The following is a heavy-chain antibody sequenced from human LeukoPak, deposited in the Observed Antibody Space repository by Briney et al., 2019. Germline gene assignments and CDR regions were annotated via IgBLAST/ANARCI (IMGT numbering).Heavy chain of an antibody. V-gene: IGHV4-34*01. CDR2: INHSGST. Sequence: PSETLSLTCAVYGGSFSGYYWSWIRQPPGKGLEWIGEINHSGSTNYNPSLKRRVTISVDTSKNQFSLKPSSVTAADTAVYYCARHPVYSSSWYTPPYYYGMDVWGQGTTVTVSS. J-gene: IGHJ6*02. CDR3: ARHPVYSSSWYTPPYYYGMDV. CDR1: GGSFSGYY. D-gene: IGHD6-13*01.